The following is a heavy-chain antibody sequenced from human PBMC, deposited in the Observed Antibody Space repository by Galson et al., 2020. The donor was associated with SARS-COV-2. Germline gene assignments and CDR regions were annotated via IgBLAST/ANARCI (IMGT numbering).Heavy chain of an antibody. CDR2: INPNTGGT. Sequence: ASVKVSCKTSGYPFTAYYIHWVRQAPGQGLEWMGWINPNTGGTNYAQKFQGWVTMTRDTSISTAYMALSRLKSDDTAVYYCARETEMATFNYFDYWGQGTLVTVSS. D-gene: IGHD5-12*01. J-gene: IGHJ4*02. CDR1: GYPFTAYY. V-gene: IGHV1-2*04. CDR3: ARETEMATFNYFDY.